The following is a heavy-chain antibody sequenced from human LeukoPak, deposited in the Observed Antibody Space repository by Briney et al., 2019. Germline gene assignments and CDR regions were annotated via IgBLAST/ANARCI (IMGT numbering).Heavy chain of an antibody. D-gene: IGHD3-22*01. CDR3: ARSPPPPQYYYDSSGYYYAFDI. CDR1: GGSVSSGSYY. V-gene: IGHV4-61*01. CDR2: IYYSGST. J-gene: IGHJ3*02. Sequence: SETLSLTCTVSGGSVSSGSYYWSWIRQPPGKGLEWIGYIYYSGSTNYNPSLKSRVTISVDTSKNQFSLKLSSVTAADTAVYYCARSPPPPQYYYDSSGYYYAFDIWGQGTMVTVSS.